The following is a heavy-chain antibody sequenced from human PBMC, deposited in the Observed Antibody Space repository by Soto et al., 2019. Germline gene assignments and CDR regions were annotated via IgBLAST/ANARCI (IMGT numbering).Heavy chain of an antibody. CDR2: FDPEDGET. CDR3: ATAYPRYCTNGVCYTGAFDI. V-gene: IGHV1-24*01. CDR1: GYTLTELS. D-gene: IGHD2-8*01. Sequence: GASVKVSCKVSGYTLTELSMHWVRQAPGKGLEWMGGFDPEDGETIYAQKFQGRVTMTEDTSTDTAYMELSSLRSEDTAVYYCATAYPRYCTNGVCYTGAFDIWGQGTMVT. J-gene: IGHJ3*02.